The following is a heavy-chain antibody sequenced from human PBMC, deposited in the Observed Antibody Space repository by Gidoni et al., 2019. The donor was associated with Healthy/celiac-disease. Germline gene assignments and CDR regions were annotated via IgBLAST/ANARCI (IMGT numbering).Heavy chain of an antibody. V-gene: IGHV4-38-2*01. CDR2: IYHSGST. CDR3: VQTNGDSDDAFDI. CDR1: GYSISSGYY. D-gene: IGHD7-27*01. Sequence: QVQLQESGPGLVKPSETLSLTCAVSGYSISSGYYWGWFRQPPGKGLEWIGSIYHSGSTYYNPSLKSRVTISVDTAKNQFSLKLSSVTAADTAVYCCVQTNGDSDDAFDIWGQGTMVTVS. J-gene: IGHJ3*02.